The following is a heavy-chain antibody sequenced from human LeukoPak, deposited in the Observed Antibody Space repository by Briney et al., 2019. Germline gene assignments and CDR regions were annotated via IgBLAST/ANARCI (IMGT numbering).Heavy chain of an antibody. J-gene: IGHJ3*02. CDR1: GGSISSYY. D-gene: IGHD3-22*01. CDR3: ARDYYYDSSRAFDI. V-gene: IGHV4-59*01. CDR2: IYYSGST. Sequence: SADTLSLTCTVSGGSISSYYWSWIRQPPGKGLEWIGYIYYSGSTNCNPSLKSRVTISVDTSKNQFSLKLSSVTAADTAVYYCARDYYYDSSRAFDIWGQGTMATLSS.